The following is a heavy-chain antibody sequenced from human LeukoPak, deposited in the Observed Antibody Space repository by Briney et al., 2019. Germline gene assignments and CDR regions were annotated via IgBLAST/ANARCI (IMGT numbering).Heavy chain of an antibody. Sequence: GGSLRLSCAASGCTLSSYAMSWVRQAPGKGLEWVSTIDVTTGGSYYADSVKGRFTISRDTFQNTLYLQLNSLRVDDTAVYYCAKVNYYQPYFWGQGTLVTVSS. V-gene: IGHV3-23*01. D-gene: IGHD2-2*01. CDR1: GCTLSSYA. CDR3: AKVNYYQPYF. CDR2: IDVTTGGS. J-gene: IGHJ4*02.